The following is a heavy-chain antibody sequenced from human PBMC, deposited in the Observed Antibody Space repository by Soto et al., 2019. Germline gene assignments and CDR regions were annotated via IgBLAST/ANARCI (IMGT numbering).Heavy chain of an antibody. CDR3: ARPSKERWLVRESLFDY. CDR2: IYYSGST. V-gene: IGHV4-61*08. CDR1: GGSISSGGYY. Sequence: SETLSLTCTVSGGSISSGGYYWSWIRQPPGKGLEWIGYIYYSGSTNYNPSLKSRVTISVDTSKNQFSLKLSSVTAADTAVYYCARPSKERWLVRESLFDYWGQGTLVTVSS. J-gene: IGHJ4*02. D-gene: IGHD6-19*01.